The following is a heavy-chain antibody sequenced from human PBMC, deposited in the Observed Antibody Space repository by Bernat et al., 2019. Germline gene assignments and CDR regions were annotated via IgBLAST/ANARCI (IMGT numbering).Heavy chain of an antibody. CDR2: ICYSGST. CDR1: GGSISSSSYY. CDR3: AREAAVCWFDP. J-gene: IGHJ5*02. Sequence: QLQLQESGPGLVKPSETLSLTCTVSGGSISSSSYYWGWIRQPPGKGLEWIGSICYSGSTNHNPSLKSRAPISVDTSKNRFSLKLSSVTDADTAVYYCAREAAVCWFDPWGQGTLVTVSS. D-gene: IGHD6-25*01. V-gene: IGHV4-39*02.